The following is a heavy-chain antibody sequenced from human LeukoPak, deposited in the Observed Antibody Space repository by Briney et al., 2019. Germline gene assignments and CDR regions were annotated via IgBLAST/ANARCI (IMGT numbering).Heavy chain of an antibody. CDR2: MDHSGST. CDR3: ARELTWNDEWFDP. V-gene: IGHV4-4*02. J-gene: IGHJ5*02. D-gene: IGHD1-1*01. CDR1: GGSISSSNW. Sequence: SGTLSLTCDVSGGSISSSNWWGWVRQPPGKGLEWIGEMDHSGSTNYNPSLKSRVTISVDNSKNQSSMKLSSVTAADTAVYYCARELTWNDEWFDPWGQGTLVTVSS.